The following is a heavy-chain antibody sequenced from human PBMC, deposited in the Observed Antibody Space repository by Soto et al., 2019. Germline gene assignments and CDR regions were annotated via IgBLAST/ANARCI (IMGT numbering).Heavy chain of an antibody. D-gene: IGHD1-1*01. CDR1: GFTFSSYW. V-gene: IGHV3-74*01. CDR3: ARDEGRDLDYNWFDP. Sequence: PGGSLRLSCAASGFTFSSYWMHWVRQAPGKGLVWVSRINSDGSSTSYADSVKGRFTISRDNAKNTLYLQMNSLRAEDTAVYYCARDEGRDLDYNWFDPWGQGTLVTVSS. J-gene: IGHJ5*02. CDR2: INSDGSST.